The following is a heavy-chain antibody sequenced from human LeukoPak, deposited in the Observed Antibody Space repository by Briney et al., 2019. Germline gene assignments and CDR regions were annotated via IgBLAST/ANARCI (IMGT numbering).Heavy chain of an antibody. CDR2: IDPRDSYT. J-gene: IGHJ5*02. D-gene: IGHD3-10*01. CDR3: GGRNYYVSGSYYRGFDP. CDR1: GYSFTSYW. Sequence: GESLRISCKGSGYSFTSYWISWVRQMPGKGLEWMGRIDPRDSYTNYSPSFQGHVTISADKSISTAYLQWSSLKASDTAMYHCGGRNYYVSGSYYRGFDPWGQGTLVTVSS. V-gene: IGHV5-10-1*01.